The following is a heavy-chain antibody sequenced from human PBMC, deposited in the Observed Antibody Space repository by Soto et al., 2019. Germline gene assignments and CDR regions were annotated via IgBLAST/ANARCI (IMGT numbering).Heavy chain of an antibody. CDR3: VTSRVSIAVAGETEYYFDY. D-gene: IGHD6-19*01. CDR2: VNPNSGGT. J-gene: IGHJ4*02. CDR1: GYTFTGYY. V-gene: IGHV1-2*04. Sequence: ASVKVSCKXSGYTFTGYYIHWVRQAPGQGLEWMGWVNPNSGGTNYAQKFQGWVTMTRDTSISTAYMELSRLRSDDTAVYYCVTSRVSIAVAGETEYYFDYWGQGTLVTVSS.